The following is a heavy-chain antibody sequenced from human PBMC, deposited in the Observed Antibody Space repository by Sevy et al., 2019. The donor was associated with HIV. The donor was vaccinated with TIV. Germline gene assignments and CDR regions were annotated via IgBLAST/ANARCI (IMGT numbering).Heavy chain of an antibody. CDR3: ARHPVSYYYGSGSYRADAFDI. J-gene: IGHJ3*02. V-gene: IGHV4-39*01. Sequence: SETLSLTCTVSGGSISSSSYYWGWIRQPPGKGLEWIGSIYYSGSTYYNPSLKSRVTISVDTSKNQFSLKQSYVTAADTAVYYCARHPVSYYYGSGSYRADAFDIWGQGTMVTVSS. CDR2: IYYSGST. CDR1: GGSISSSSYY. D-gene: IGHD3-10*01.